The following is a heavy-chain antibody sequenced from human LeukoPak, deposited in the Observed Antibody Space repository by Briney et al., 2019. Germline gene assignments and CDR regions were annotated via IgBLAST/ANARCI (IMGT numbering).Heavy chain of an antibody. J-gene: IGHJ4*02. CDR1: VFTFSYAW. CDR2: IKVKSDGGAT. D-gene: IGHD5-12*01. CDR3: YTVLVWGGYDAKETDK. V-gene: IGHV3-15*01. Sequence: GGSLRLSCVASVFTFSYAWMNWVRQAPGKGLEWVGRIKVKSDGGATDYTVPVKGRFTISRDDSENTLYLHMNSLGTEDTGVYYCYTVLVWGGYDAKETDKWGQGTLVTVSS.